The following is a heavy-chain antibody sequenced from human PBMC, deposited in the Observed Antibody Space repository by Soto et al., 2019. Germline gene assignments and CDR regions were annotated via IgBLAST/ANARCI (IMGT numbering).Heavy chain of an antibody. CDR2: IYYIGST. J-gene: IGHJ5*01. Sequence: AETLALTFTVSGASLTSYYWNWIRQPPGKGLAWIGYIYYIGSTNYNPSLKSRVSMSVDTSQNKFSLKLTSVTAADTALYYCARATSSWYGWVDSGGQGTMVTVSS. CDR3: ARATSSWYGWVDS. V-gene: IGHV4-59*01. D-gene: IGHD6-13*01. CDR1: GASLTSYY.